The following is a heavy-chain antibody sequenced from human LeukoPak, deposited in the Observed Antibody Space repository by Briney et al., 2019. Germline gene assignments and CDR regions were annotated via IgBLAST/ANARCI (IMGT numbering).Heavy chain of an antibody. CDR2: IYYSGST. Sequence: PSETLSLTCTISGGSISSSSYYWGWIRQPPGKGLEWIGSIYYSGSTYYNPSLKSRVTISVDTSKNQFSLKLSSVTAADTAVYYCARQLGYCSSTSCYADKVDYWGQGTLVTVSS. CDR1: GGSISSSSYY. J-gene: IGHJ4*02. D-gene: IGHD2-2*01. V-gene: IGHV4-39*01. CDR3: ARQLGYCSSTSCYADKVDY.